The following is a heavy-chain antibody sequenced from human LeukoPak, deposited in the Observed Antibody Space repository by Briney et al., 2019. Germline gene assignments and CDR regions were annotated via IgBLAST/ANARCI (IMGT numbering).Heavy chain of an antibody. CDR2: ISSSSSFI. V-gene: IGHV3-21*01. CDR3: VKGLYTIDY. D-gene: IGHD2-2*02. J-gene: IGHJ4*02. Sequence: GGSLRLSCAGSGFNFSSYSMSWVRQAPWKGLEFVSSISSSSSFIYYADSVKGRFTISRDNAKKSLSLQMNSLRADDTAVYYCVKGLYTIDYWGQGTLVTVSS. CDR1: GFNFSSYS.